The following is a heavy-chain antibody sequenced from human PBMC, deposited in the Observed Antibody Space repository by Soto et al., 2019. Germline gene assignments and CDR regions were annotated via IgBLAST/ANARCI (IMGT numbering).Heavy chain of an antibody. D-gene: IGHD2-2*01. Sequence: SETLSLTCAVYGGSFTGYYWSWIRQPPGKGLEWIGEINHSGSTNYNPSLKSRVTISVDTSKNQFSLKLSSVTAADTAVYYCARTVVPAAPIDYWGQGTLVTVSS. CDR3: ARTVVPAAPIDY. V-gene: IGHV4-34*01. CDR2: INHSGST. J-gene: IGHJ4*02. CDR1: GGSFTGYY.